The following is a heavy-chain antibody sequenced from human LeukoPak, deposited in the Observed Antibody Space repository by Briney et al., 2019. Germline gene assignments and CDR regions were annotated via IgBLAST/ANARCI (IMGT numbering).Heavy chain of an antibody. V-gene: IGHV3-23*01. CDR3: AKNFQGTSYYYYYMDV. Sequence: GGSLRLSCAASGFTFSSYAMSWVRQAPGKGLEWVSAISGSGGSTFYADSVKGRFTISRDNSKNTLYLQMNSLRAEDTAVYYCAKNFQGTSYYYYYMDVWGKGTTVTVSS. CDR2: ISGSGGST. J-gene: IGHJ6*03. CDR1: GFTFSSYA. D-gene: IGHD2-2*01.